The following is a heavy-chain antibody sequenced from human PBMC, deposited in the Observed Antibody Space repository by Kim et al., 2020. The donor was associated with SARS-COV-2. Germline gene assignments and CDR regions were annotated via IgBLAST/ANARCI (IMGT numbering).Heavy chain of an antibody. J-gene: IGHJ4*02. D-gene: IGHD1-26*01. CDR3: AKHLMGSRTFDY. CDR2: ITGSGDTT. CDR1: GFTFSTNA. Sequence: GGSLRLSCAASGFTFSTNAMNWVRQAPGKGLEWVSIITGSGDTTYYADSVKGRFTISRDNSKNTLYLQMNSLRAEDTAVYYCAKHLMGSRTFDYWGQGTLVTVSS. V-gene: IGHV3-23*01.